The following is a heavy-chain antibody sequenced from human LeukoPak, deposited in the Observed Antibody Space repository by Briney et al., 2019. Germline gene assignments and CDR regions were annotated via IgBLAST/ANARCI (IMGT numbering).Heavy chain of an antibody. CDR3: ARTSSPVMAYYYMDV. CDR1: GYTFSGCY. J-gene: IGHJ6*03. CDR2: INPRSGGT. V-gene: IGHV1-2*02. D-gene: IGHD5-24*01. Sequence: GASVKVSCKASGYTFSGCYMHWVRQAPGQGLEWMGWINPRSGGTNYAQKLQGRVTMTTDTSTSTAYMELRSLRSDDTAVYYCARTSSPVMAYYYMDVWGKGTTVTISS.